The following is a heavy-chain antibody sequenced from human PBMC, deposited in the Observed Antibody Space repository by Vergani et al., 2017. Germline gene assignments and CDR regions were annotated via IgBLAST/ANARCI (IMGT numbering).Heavy chain of an antibody. CDR1: GYTFTSYG. CDR3: ATQCGCGALHGGTFDY. CDR2: ISAYNGNT. V-gene: IGHV1-18*01. D-gene: IGHD2-21*01. J-gene: IGHJ4*02. Sequence: QVQLVQSGAEVKKPGASVKVSCKASGYTFTSYGISWVRQAPGQGLEWMGWISAYNGNTNYAQKLQGRVTMTTDTATSTAYMEMSSLRSDDTAVYYCATQCGCGALHGGTFDYWGQGTLVTVSS.